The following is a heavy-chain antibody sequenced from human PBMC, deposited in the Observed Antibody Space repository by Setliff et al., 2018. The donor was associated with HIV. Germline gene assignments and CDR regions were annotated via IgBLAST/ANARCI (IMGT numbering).Heavy chain of an antibody. CDR2: IFHSGDT. D-gene: IGHD3-10*01. Sequence: SETLSLTCSVSGVSVGSGDYYWHWIRQHPEKALEWIGYIFHSGDTYYNPSLKSRVTISVDTSQNQFSLKLTSVTAADTAVYYCAKGFTMVRGAADYYFYYMDVWGKGTTVTVSS. CDR1: GVSVGSGDYY. J-gene: IGHJ6*03. CDR3: AKGFTMVRGAADYYFYYMDV. V-gene: IGHV4-30-4*08.